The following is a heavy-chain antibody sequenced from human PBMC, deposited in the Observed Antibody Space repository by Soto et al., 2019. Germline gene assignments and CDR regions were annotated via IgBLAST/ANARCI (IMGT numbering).Heavy chain of an antibody. Sequence: ASVKVSCKASGYTFNTYGISWVRQAPGQGLEWMGWISAFNGETRYAQKFQARVTVTTDTSTTTGYMELRSLRSDDTAVYYCARDVGYCSSSTCLIDHWGQGTLVTVSS. V-gene: IGHV1-18*01. D-gene: IGHD2-2*01. CDR3: ARDVGYCSSSTCLIDH. CDR1: GYTFNTYG. CDR2: ISAFNGET. J-gene: IGHJ4*02.